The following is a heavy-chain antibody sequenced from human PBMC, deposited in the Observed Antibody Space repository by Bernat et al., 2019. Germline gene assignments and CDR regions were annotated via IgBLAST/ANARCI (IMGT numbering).Heavy chain of an antibody. CDR1: GFTFSSYG. J-gene: IGHJ4*02. V-gene: IGHV3-30*18. CDR3: AKEDSSGWTLDY. Sequence: QVQLVESGGGVVQPGRSLRLSCAASGFTFSSYGMHWVRQAPGKGLEWVAVISYDGSNEYYADSVKGRFAISRDNSKNTLYLQMNSLRTADTAVYYCAKEDSSGWTLDYWGQGALVTVSS. CDR2: ISYDGSNE. D-gene: IGHD6-19*01.